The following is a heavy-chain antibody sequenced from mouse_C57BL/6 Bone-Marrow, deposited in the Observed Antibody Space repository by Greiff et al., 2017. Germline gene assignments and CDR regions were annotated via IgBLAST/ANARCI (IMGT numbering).Heavy chain of an antibody. CDR1: GYAFSSYW. CDR2: IYPGDGDT. D-gene: IGHD1-1*01. CDR3: ETVRKGFCC. J-gene: IGHJ2*01. Sequence: VQLQESGAELVKPGASVKISCKASGYAFSSYWVNWVKQRPGKGLEWIGQIYPGDGDTNYNGKFKGKATLTADTSSSTAYMQLSSLTSEDAAVYYCETVRKGFCCWGQGATLTASS. V-gene: IGHV1-80*01.